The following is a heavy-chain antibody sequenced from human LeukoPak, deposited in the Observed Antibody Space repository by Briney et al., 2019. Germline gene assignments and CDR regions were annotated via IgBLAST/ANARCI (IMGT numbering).Heavy chain of an antibody. CDR1: GDSVSSNSAA. J-gene: IGHJ6*02. V-gene: IGHV6-1*01. CDR3: ARRIAAVPGAMDV. CDR2: TYYRSKWYN. Sequence: SQTLSLTCAISGDSVSSNSAAWNWIRPSPSRGLEWLGRTYYRSKWYNDYAVSVKGRITINPDTSKNQFSLQLNSVTPEDTAVYYCARRIAAVPGAMDVWGQGTTVTVSS. D-gene: IGHD6-13*01.